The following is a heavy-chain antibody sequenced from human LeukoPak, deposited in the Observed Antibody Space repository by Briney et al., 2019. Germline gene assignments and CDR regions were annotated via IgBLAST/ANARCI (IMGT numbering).Heavy chain of an antibody. CDR3: AKDGGLWVSAHWGDS. J-gene: IGHJ4*02. Sequence: SGGSLRLSCVASGFSFTGVWMNWVRQAPGKGLEWVSTITTSDGNTYYADSVKGRFTVSRDNSKNTLFLQMNSLRAEDTAVYYCAKDGGLWVSAHWGDSWGRGTLVTVSS. D-gene: IGHD7-27*01. V-gene: IGHV3-23*01. CDR2: ITTSDGNT. CDR1: GFSFTGVW.